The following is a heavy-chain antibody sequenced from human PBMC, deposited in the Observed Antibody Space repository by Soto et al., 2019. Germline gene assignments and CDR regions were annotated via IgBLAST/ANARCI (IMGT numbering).Heavy chain of an antibody. D-gene: IGHD3-3*01. CDR3: ARGQRFSDWFDP. Sequence: PSETLSLTCTVSGGSMSSYYWTWFRQPAGKGLEWMGRVYSSGGTHYSPSLKSRVTISLDTSKNQLSLRLLSVTDADTAVYYCARGQRFSDWFDPWGQGTLVTGS. CDR1: GGSMSSYY. J-gene: IGHJ5*02. V-gene: IGHV4-4*07. CDR2: VYSSGGT.